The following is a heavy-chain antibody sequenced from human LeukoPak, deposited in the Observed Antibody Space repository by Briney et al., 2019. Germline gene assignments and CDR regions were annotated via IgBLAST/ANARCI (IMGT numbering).Heavy chain of an antibody. V-gene: IGHV1-8*01. CDR2: MNPNSGNT. Sequence: ASVKVSCKASGYTFTSYDINWVRQATGQGLEWMGWMNPNSGNTGYAQKFQGRVTMTRNTSISTAYMELSSLRSEDTAVYYCARVNTYYYGSGVSRAFHMWGQGTMVTVSS. CDR1: GYTFTSYD. CDR3: ARVNTYYYGSGVSRAFHM. D-gene: IGHD3-10*01. J-gene: IGHJ3*02.